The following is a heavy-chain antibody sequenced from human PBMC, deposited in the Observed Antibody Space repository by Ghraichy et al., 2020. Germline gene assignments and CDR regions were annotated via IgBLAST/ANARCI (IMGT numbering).Heavy chain of an antibody. CDR1: GGSISSYY. J-gene: IGHJ6*02. CDR3: ARDHYYYGMDV. Sequence: SETLSLTCTVSGGSISSYYWSWIRQPPGKGLEWIGYIYYSGSTNYNPSLKSRVTISVDTSKNQFSLKLSSVTTADTAVYYCARDHYYYGMDVWGQGTTVTVSS. V-gene: IGHV4-59*01. CDR2: IYYSGST.